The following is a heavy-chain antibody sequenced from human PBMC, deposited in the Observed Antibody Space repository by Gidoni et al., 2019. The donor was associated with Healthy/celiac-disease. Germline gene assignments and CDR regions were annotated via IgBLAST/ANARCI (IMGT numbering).Heavy chain of an antibody. CDR3: ASSCSGGSCYDPRKGSPNWFDP. J-gene: IGHJ5*02. CDR1: GGTFSSYA. D-gene: IGHD2-15*01. Sequence: QVQLVQSGAEGKKPGSSVKVSCKASGGTFSSYAISWVRQAPGQGLEWMGGIIPIFGTANYAQKFQGRVTITADESTSTAYMELSSLRSEDTAVYYCASSCSGGSCYDPRKGSPNWFDPWGQGTLVTVSS. CDR2: IIPIFGTA. V-gene: IGHV1-69*12.